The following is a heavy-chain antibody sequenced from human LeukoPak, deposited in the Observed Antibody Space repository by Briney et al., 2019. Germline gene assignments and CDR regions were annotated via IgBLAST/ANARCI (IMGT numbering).Heavy chain of an antibody. V-gene: IGHV3-64*01. CDR3: ARDLFSGSYYYMDV. CDR2: ISSNGGST. Sequence: GGSLRLSCAASGFTFSSYAMHWVRQAPGKGLEYVSAISSNGGSTYYANSVKGRFTISRDNSKNTLYLQMGSLRAEDMAVYYCARDLFSGSYYYMDVWGKGTTVTVSS. CDR1: GFTFSSYA. J-gene: IGHJ6*03.